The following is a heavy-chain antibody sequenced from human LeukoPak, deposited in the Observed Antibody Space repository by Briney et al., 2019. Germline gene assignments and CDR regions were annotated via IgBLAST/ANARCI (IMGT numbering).Heavy chain of an antibody. CDR3: ARVSHIATAGNDAFDI. Sequence: ASVKVSCKASGGTFSSYAISWVRQAPGQGLEWMGGIIPIFGTANYAQKFQGRVTITTDESTSTAYMELSSLRSEDTAVYYCARVSHIATAGNDAFDIWGQGTMVTVSS. CDR2: IIPIFGTA. CDR1: GGTFSSYA. V-gene: IGHV1-69*05. D-gene: IGHD6-13*01. J-gene: IGHJ3*02.